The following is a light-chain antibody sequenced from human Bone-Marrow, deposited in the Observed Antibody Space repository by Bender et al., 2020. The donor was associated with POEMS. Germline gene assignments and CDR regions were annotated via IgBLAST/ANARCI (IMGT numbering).Light chain of an antibody. V-gene: IGLV3-21*02. CDR3: AVWDDSLNGWV. Sequence: SDELTQPPSLSVSPGQTARMTCGGHNIGSKDVHWYQHKPGQAPVLVVYDGNDRPSGVPDRFSASKSGTSASLAISGLRSEDEANYYCAVWDDSLNGWVFGGGTKLTVL. CDR1: NIGSKD. CDR2: DGN. J-gene: IGLJ3*02.